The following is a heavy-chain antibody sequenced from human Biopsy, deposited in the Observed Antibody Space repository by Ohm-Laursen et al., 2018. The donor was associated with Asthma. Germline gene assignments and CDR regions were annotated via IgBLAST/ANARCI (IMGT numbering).Heavy chain of an antibody. V-gene: IGHV3-30-3*01. CDR3: ARDVMEWYLPAFDF. D-gene: IGHD3-3*01. Sequence: SLRFSCAASGFTSRSYAMHWVRQAPGKGLEWVAVGGSYYDGGLKYYADSVNGRFTVSRDDSKSTLYLQMNSLRPDDTAVYYCARDVMEWYLPAFDFWGQGTLVTVSS. J-gene: IGHJ4*02. CDR1: GFTSRSYA. CDR2: GGSYYDGGLK.